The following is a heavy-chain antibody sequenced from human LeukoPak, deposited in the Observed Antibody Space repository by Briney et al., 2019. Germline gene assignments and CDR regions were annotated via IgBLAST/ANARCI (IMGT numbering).Heavy chain of an antibody. CDR3: AARIAAAGVRDY. CDR2: IYYSGST. J-gene: IGHJ4*02. CDR1: GGSISSSSYY. V-gene: IGHV4-39*01. D-gene: IGHD6-13*01. Sequence: PSETLSLTCTVSGGSISSSSYYWGWIRQPPGKGLEWIGSIYYSGSTYYNPSLKSRVTISVDTSKNQFSLKLSSVTAADTAVYYCAARIAAAGVRDYWGQGTLVTVSS.